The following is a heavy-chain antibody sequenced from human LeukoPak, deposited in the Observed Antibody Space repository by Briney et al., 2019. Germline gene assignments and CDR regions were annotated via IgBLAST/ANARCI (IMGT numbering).Heavy chain of an antibody. CDR2: ISGSGGST. J-gene: IGHJ4*02. CDR3: AKHGSGDYVPFDY. Sequence: GGSLRLSCAASGFTFSSYAMSWVRQAPGKGLGWVSAISGSGGSTYYADSVKGRFTISRENSKNTLYLQMNSLRAEDTAVYYCAKHGSGDYVPFDYWGQGTLVTVSS. D-gene: IGHD4-17*01. V-gene: IGHV3-23*01. CDR1: GFTFSSYA.